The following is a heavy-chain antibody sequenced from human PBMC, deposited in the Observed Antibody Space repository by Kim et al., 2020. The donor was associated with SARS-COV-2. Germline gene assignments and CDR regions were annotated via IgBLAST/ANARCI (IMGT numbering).Heavy chain of an antibody. V-gene: IGHV3-30*04. D-gene: IGHD3-9*01. J-gene: IGHJ6*02. CDR2: ISYDGSNK. Sequence: GGSLRLSCAASGFTFSSYAMHWVRQAPGKGLEWVAVISYDGSNKYYADSVKGRFTISRDNSKNTLYLQMNSLRAEDTAVYYCARSPPSLRYFAMDVWGQGTTVTVSS. CDR1: GFTFSSYA. CDR3: ARSPPSLRYFAMDV.